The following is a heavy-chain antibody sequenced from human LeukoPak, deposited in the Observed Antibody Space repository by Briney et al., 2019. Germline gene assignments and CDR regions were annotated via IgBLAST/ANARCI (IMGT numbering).Heavy chain of an antibody. Sequence: GGSLRLSCAASGFTFDDYAMHWVRQAPGKGLEWVSGISWNSGSIGYADSVKGRFTISRDNSKNTLYLQMNSLRAEDTAVYYCAKSIGGTSYYYDSSGYYFDYWGQGTLVTVSS. V-gene: IGHV3-9*01. J-gene: IGHJ4*02. CDR2: ISWNSGSI. CDR3: AKSIGGTSYYYDSSGYYFDY. CDR1: GFTFDDYA. D-gene: IGHD3-22*01.